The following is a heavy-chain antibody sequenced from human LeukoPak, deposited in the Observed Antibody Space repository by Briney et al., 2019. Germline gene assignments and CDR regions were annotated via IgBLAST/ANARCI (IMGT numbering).Heavy chain of an antibody. CDR3: ARGRVVGWFGELEPSGGY. CDR1: GFTFSSYA. CDR2: IYSGGST. J-gene: IGHJ4*02. D-gene: IGHD3-10*01. V-gene: IGHV3-66*01. Sequence: SGGSLRLSCAASGFTFSSYAMSWVRQAPGKGLEWVSVIYSGGSTYYADSVKGRFTISRDNSKNTLYLQMNSLRAEDTAVYYCARGRVVGWFGELEPSGGYWGQGTLVTVSS.